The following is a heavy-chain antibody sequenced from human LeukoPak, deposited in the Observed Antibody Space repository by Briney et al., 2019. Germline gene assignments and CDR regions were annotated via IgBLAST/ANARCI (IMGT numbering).Heavy chain of an antibody. J-gene: IGHJ4*02. Sequence: SETPSLTCAVSGASISSYYWSWIRQPAGKGLEWIGRIYISGTTNYSPSLKSRVTMSVDTPKNQFSLKLSSVSAADTAVYYCATSGTRDTSPNFDYWGQGPLVTVS. V-gene: IGHV4-4*07. CDR2: IYISGTT. CDR3: ATSGTRDTSPNFDY. D-gene: IGHD2-2*01. CDR1: GASISSYY.